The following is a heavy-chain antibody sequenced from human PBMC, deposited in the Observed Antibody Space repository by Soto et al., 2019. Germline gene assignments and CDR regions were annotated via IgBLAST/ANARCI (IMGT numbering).Heavy chain of an antibody. CDR2: IIPIFGTA. V-gene: IGHV1-69*12. CDR1: GGTFSSYA. J-gene: IGHJ6*02. Sequence: QVQLVQSGAEVKKPGSSVKVSCKASGGTFSSYAISWVRQAHGQGLEWMGGIIPIFGTADYAQRFQGRVTITADESTSTAYMELTSLRSEDTAVYYCATARSSSAYYYGMDVWGQGTTVTVSS. D-gene: IGHD6-6*01. CDR3: ATARSSSAYYYGMDV.